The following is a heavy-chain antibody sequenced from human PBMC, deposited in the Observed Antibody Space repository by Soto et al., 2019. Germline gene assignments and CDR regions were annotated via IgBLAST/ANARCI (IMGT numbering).Heavy chain of an antibody. CDR2: IYNTGTT. CDR1: GASVSSGTYY. J-gene: IGHJ4*02. V-gene: IGHV4-61*01. CDR3: ALLKRMAAGDY. Sequence: QVQLQESGPGLVKPSETLSLTCTVSGASVSSGTYYWSWIRQPPGKGLEWIGYIYNTGTTNYNPSLESRVTASADTSTTQFSLRLSSVTAADTAVYYCALLKRMAAGDYWGQGALVTVSS. D-gene: IGHD1-1*01.